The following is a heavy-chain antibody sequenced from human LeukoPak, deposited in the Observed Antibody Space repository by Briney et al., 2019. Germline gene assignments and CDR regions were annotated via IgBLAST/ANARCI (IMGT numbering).Heavy chain of an antibody. D-gene: IGHD3-10*02. CDR2: ISYDGSNK. CDR3: AKDSRFGELAYYYYYYMDV. V-gene: IGHV3-30*04. J-gene: IGHJ6*03. CDR1: GFTFSSYA. Sequence: PGRSLRLSCAASGFTFSSYAMHWVRQAPGKGLEWVAVISYDGSNKYYADSVKGRFTISRDNSKNTLYLQMNSLRAEDTAVYYCAKDSRFGELAYYYYYYMDVWGKGTTVTISS.